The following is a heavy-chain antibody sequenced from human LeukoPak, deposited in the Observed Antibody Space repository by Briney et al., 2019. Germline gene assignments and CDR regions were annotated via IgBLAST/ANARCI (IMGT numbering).Heavy chain of an antibody. CDR3: ARGVEPLAANTLAY. Sequence: SGGSLRLSCAASGFTVITNDMTWVRQAPGKGLEWVSVLYSDGNTKYADSVQGRFTISRDNSKNTLYLEMHSLSPDDTAVYYCARGVEPLAANTLAYWGQGTLVTVSS. D-gene: IGHD1-14*01. CDR2: LYSDGNT. V-gene: IGHV3-53*01. J-gene: IGHJ4*02. CDR1: GFTVITND.